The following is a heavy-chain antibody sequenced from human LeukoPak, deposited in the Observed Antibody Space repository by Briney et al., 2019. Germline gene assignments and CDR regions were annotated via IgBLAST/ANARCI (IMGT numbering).Heavy chain of an antibody. D-gene: IGHD2-15*01. J-gene: IGHJ4*02. V-gene: IGHV5-10-1*01. Sequence: GESLKISCKGSGYSFTSYWISWVRQMPRKGLEWMGRIDPSDSYTNYSPSFQGHVTISADKSISTAYLRWSSLKASDTAMYYCARYCSGGSCYAAHDYWGQGTLVTVSS. CDR1: GYSFTSYW. CDR3: ARYCSGGSCYAAHDY. CDR2: IDPSDSYT.